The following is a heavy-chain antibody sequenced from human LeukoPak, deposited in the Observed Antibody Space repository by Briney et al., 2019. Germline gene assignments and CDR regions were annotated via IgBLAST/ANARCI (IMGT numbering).Heavy chain of an antibody. CDR3: AKVTVVTYDAFDI. V-gene: IGHV3-23*01. CDR2: ISGSGGST. CDR1: GFTFSYA. J-gene: IGHJ3*02. Sequence: GGSLRLSCAASGFTFSYAMSWVRQAPGKGLEWVSAISGSGGSTYYADSVKGRFTISRDNSKNTLYLQMNSLRAEDTAVYYCAKVTVVTYDAFDIWGQGTMVTVSS. D-gene: IGHD3-22*01.